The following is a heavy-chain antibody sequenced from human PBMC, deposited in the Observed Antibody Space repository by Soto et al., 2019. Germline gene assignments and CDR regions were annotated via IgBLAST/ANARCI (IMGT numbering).Heavy chain of an antibody. CDR1: GGSISGYY. J-gene: IGHJ5*02. V-gene: IGHV4-59*12. Sequence: SETLSLTCTVSGGSISGYYWSWIRQPPGKGLEWIGYIYNTGSASYSPGSANFNPSLKSRVTISVDTSKNQFSLKLSSVTAADTAVYYCARGDVVVPAGSGGFDPWGQGTLGTVPQ. D-gene: IGHD2-2*01. CDR2: IYNTGSASYSPGSA. CDR3: ARGDVVVPAGSGGFDP.